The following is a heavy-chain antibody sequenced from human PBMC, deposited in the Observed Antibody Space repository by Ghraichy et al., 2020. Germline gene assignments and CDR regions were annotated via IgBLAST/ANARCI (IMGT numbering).Heavy chain of an antibody. D-gene: IGHD3-16*01. CDR2: INDDGSNS. J-gene: IGHJ3*01. CDR1: GFTFNPYW. V-gene: IGHV3-74*01. CDR3: ARGGGNHAFDV. Sequence: GESLNISCAASGFTFNPYWMHWVRQIPGKGLLWVSRINDDGSNSIYADSVKGRFTISRDNTKNTLYLQMTSLRADDTAVYYCARGGGNHAFDVWGRGTMVTVSS.